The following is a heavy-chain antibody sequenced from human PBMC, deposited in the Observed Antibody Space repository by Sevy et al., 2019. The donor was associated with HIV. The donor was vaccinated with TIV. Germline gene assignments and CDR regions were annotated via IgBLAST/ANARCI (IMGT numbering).Heavy chain of an antibody. CDR1: GGSINNPDFN. V-gene: IGHV4-30-4*01. J-gene: IGHJ5*02. CDR3: TRVRGPSGWSDP. CDR2: VYYSGNT. Sequence: SETLSLTCSVSGGSINNPDFNWSWVRQPPGRGLEWIGYVYYSGNTYYSPSLKTRASLSIDTSKNQFSLDLHSVTAADTAVYYCTRVRGPSGWSDPWGQGTLVTVSS. D-gene: IGHD5-12*01.